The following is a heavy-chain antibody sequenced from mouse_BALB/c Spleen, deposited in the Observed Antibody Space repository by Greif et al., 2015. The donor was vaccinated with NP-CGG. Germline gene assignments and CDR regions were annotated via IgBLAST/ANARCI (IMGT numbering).Heavy chain of an antibody. CDR2: IDPENGNT. D-gene: IGHD2-4*01. V-gene: IGHV14-1*02. J-gene: IGHJ3*01. CDR1: GFNIKDYY. CDR3: ATYDYDGAWFAY. Sequence: VQLQQSGAELVRPGALVKLSCKASGFNIKDYYMHWVKQRPEQGLEWIGWIDPENGNTIYDPKFQGKASITADTSSNTAYLQLSSLTSEDTAVYYCATYDYDGAWFAYWGQGTLVTVSA.